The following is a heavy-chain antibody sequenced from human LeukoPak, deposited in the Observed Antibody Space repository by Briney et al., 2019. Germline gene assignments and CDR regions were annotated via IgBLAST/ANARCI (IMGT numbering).Heavy chain of an antibody. V-gene: IGHV4-34*01. CDR3: ARRPPMVRGGAFDI. Sequence: SETLSLTCAVYGGSFGGYYWSWIRQPPGKGLEWIGEINHSGSTNYNPSLKSRVTISVDTSKNQFSLKLSSVTAADTAVYYCARRPPMVRGGAFDIWGQGTMVTVSS. CDR2: INHSGST. D-gene: IGHD3-10*01. J-gene: IGHJ3*02. CDR1: GGSFGGYY.